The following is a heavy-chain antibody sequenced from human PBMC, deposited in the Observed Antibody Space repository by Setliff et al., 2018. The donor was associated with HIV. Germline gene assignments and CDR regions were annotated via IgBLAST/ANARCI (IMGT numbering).Heavy chain of an antibody. V-gene: IGHV2-70*12. J-gene: IGHJ3*02. CDR2: IDWDDDK. D-gene: IGHD1-26*01. CDR1: GFSLSTSGMC. CDR3: AHRWERLGDAFDI. Sequence: SGPTLVNPTQTLTLTCTFSGFSLSTSGMCVSWIRQPPGKALEWLARIDWDDDKYYSTSLKTRLTISKDTSKNQVVLKMTNMDPVDTATYYCAHRWERLGDAFDIWGQGTMVTVSS.